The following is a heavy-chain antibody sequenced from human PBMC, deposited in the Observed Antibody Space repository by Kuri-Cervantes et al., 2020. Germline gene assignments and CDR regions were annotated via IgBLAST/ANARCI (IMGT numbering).Heavy chain of an antibody. J-gene: IGHJ6*02. V-gene: IGHV3-48*01. CDR1: GFTFSSYS. CDR3: ARECGGDCRYGMEV. D-gene: IGHD2-21*02. CDR2: ISSSSSTI. Sequence: GESLKISCAASGFTFSSYSMNWVRQAPGKGLEWVSYISSSSSTIYYADSVKGRFTISRDNAKNSLYLQMNSLRAEDTAVYYCARECGGDCRYGMEVWGQGTTVTVSS.